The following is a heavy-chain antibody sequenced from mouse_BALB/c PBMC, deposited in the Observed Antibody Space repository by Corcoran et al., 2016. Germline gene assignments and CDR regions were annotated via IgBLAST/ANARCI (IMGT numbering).Heavy chain of an antibody. D-gene: IGHD2-4*01. V-gene: IGHV1-26*01. CDR1: GYSFTGYY. J-gene: IGHJ1*01. Sequence: EVQLQQSGPELVKPGASVKISCKASGYSFTGYYMHWVKQSHVKSLEWIGRINPDNGATSYNQNFKDKASLTVDKSSSTAYMELHSLTSEDSAVYYCARDYDYWYFDVWGAGTTVTVSS. CDR3: ARDYDYWYFDV. CDR2: INPDNGAT.